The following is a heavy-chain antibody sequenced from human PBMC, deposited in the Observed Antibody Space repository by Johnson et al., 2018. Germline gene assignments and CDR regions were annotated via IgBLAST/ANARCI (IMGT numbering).Heavy chain of an antibody. CDR3: ARLHFYYMDV. D-gene: IGHD5-24*01. V-gene: IGHV3-30-3*02. Sequence: QVQLVQSGGGAVQPGKSLRLSCEGSGFTISEYAFNWVRQAPGKGLEWVSVISYNGNKRSYAASVKGRFTISRDTSTNTLSLQMNSLKVGDTAVYYCARLHFYYMDVWGMGTTVTVSS. CDR2: ISYNGNKR. J-gene: IGHJ6*03. CDR1: GFTISEYA.